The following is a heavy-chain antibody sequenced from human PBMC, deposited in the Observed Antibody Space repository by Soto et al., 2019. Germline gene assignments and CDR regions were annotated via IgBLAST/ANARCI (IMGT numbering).Heavy chain of an antibody. Sequence: SETLSLTCSVSGGSINSGGYYWSWLRQDPGKGLEWIGYIYYSGSTSYNPPLKSRVIISLDTSKNQFSLKLSSVTAADTAVYYCARDGAYGSASYYYAYWGQGSLVT. CDR1: GGSINSGGYY. J-gene: IGHJ4*02. CDR3: ARDGAYGSASYYYAY. D-gene: IGHD3-10*01. CDR2: IYYSGST. V-gene: IGHV4-31*03.